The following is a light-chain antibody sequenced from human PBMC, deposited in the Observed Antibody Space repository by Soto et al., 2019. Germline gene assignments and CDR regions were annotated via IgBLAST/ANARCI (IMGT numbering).Light chain of an antibody. Sequence: QSALTQPASVSGSPGQSITIACTGTIRDVGSYNLVSWYQQRPGEAPKLIIFDVSARPSGVPDRFSGSKSGNTASLTISGLQADDEADYYCCSYAGTYSPVLGGGTKLTVL. CDR2: DVS. J-gene: IGLJ2*01. CDR1: IRDVGSYNL. V-gene: IGLV2-11*01. CDR3: CSYAGTYSPV.